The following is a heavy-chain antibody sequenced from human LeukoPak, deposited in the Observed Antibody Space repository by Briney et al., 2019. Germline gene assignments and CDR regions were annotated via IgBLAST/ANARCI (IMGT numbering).Heavy chain of an antibody. CDR1: GGSISSYY. V-gene: IGHV4-59*08. D-gene: IGHD5-18*01. CDR3: ARTQLWLNYFDY. CDR2: IYYSGST. J-gene: IGHJ4*02. Sequence: SETLSLTCTVSGGSISSYYWSRIRQPPGKGLEWIGYIYYSGSTNYNPSLKSRVTISVDTSKNQFSLKLSSVTAADTAVYYCARTQLWLNYFDYWGQGTLVTVSS.